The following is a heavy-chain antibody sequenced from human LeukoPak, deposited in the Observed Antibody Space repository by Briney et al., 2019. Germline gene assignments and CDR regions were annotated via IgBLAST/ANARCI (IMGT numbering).Heavy chain of an antibody. Sequence: GGSLRLSCAASGFTFSSYAMSRVRQAPGKGLEWVSAISGSGGSTYYADSVKGRFTISRDNSKNTLYLQVNSLRAEDTAVYYCAKDPFYCTNGVCSQYYFDYWGQGTLVTVSS. CDR1: GFTFSSYA. J-gene: IGHJ4*02. D-gene: IGHD2-8*01. V-gene: IGHV3-23*01. CDR2: ISGSGGST. CDR3: AKDPFYCTNGVCSQYYFDY.